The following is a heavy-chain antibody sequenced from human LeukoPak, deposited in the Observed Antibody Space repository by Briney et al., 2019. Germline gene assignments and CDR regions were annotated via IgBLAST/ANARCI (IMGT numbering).Heavy chain of an antibody. Sequence: PGGSLRLSCAASGFTFSSYAMNWVRQAQGKGLKGVEVISYDGSNKYYADSVKGRFTISRDNSKNTLYLQMNSLRAEDTAVYYCAREDYYDSSGLLDYWGQGTLVTVSS. CDR1: GFTFSSYA. J-gene: IGHJ4*02. V-gene: IGHV3-30-3*01. CDR2: ISYDGSNK. D-gene: IGHD3-22*01. CDR3: AREDYYDSSGLLDY.